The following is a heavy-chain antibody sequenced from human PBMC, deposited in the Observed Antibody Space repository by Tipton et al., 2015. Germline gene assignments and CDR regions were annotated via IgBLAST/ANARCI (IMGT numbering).Heavy chain of an antibody. J-gene: IGHJ4*02. D-gene: IGHD4-23*01. CDR2: ISHSGST. CDR3: ARARGRHGGLFDS. V-gene: IGHV4-38-2*02. CDR1: TYSISRDSY. Sequence: TLSLTCTISTYSISRDSYWGWIRQPPGKGLEWIGAISHSGSTYYNPSLRSRVTISRDTSKNQFSLRLSSVTAADTAVYYCARARGRHGGLFDSWGQGTLVTVSS.